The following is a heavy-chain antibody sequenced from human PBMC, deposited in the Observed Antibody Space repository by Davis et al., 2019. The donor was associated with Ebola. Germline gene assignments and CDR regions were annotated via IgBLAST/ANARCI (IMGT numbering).Heavy chain of an antibody. Sequence: MPSETLSLTCTVSGGSISSYYWSWIRQPPGKGLEWIGYIYYSGSTNYNPSLKSRVTISVDTSKNQFSLKLSSVTAADTAVYYCARTPEAARPVPGPYYGMDVWGQGTTVTVSS. CDR2: IYYSGST. CDR3: ARTPEAARPVPGPYYGMDV. D-gene: IGHD6-6*01. CDR1: GGSISSYY. V-gene: IGHV4-59*08. J-gene: IGHJ6*02.